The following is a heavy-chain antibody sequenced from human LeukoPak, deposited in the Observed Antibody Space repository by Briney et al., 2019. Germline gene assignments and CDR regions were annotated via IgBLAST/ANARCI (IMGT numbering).Heavy chain of an antibody. J-gene: IGHJ4*02. CDR1: VLTFSSYA. CDR2: ISGSGCST. V-gene: IGHV3-23*01. D-gene: IGHD6-6*01. CDR3: AKDHGSIAVGDPFDY. Sequence: GGSLRLSCAASVLTFSSYAMSWVRQAPARGLEWESAISGSGCSTYYADSVKGRFTISRDNSKNTLYLKMNSLRAEDTAVYYCAKDHGSIAVGDPFDYWGQGTLVTVSS.